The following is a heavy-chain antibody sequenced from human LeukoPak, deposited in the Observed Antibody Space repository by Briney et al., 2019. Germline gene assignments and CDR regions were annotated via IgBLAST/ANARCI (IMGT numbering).Heavy chain of an antibody. CDR3: ASEGFDWLLCGAEYYFDY. J-gene: IGHJ4*02. V-gene: IGHV3-23*01. CDR1: GFTFSSYA. D-gene: IGHD3-9*01. Sequence: GGSLRLSCAASGFTFSSYAMSWVRQAPGKGLEWVSAISGSGGSTYYADSVKGRFTISRDNSKNTLYLQMNSLRAEDTAVYYCASEGFDWLLCGAEYYFDYWGQGTLVTVSS. CDR2: ISGSGGST.